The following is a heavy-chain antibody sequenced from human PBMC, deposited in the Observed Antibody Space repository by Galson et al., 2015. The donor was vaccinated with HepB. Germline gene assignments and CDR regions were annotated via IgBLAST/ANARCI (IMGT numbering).Heavy chain of an antibody. J-gene: IGHJ4*02. CDR1: GYTLTELS. V-gene: IGHV1-24*01. D-gene: IGHD6-13*01. CDR3: ATDPKGSSWSIPPLD. Sequence: SVKVSCKVSGYTLTELSMHWVRQAPGKGLEWMGGFDPEDGETIYAQKFQGRVTMTEDTSTDTAYIELSSLRSEDTAVYYCATDPKGSSWSIPPLDWGQGTLVTVSS. CDR2: FDPEDGET.